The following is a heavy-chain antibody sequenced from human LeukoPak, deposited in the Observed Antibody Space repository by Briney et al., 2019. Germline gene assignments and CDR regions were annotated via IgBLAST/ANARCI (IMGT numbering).Heavy chain of an antibody. Sequence: ASVKVSCKASGYTFTSYDINWVRQATGQGLEWMGWMNPNSGNTGYAQKFQGRVTITRNTSISTAYMELSRLRSDDTAVYYCARRASPMFNFDYWGQGTLVTVSS. J-gene: IGHJ4*02. CDR2: MNPNSGNT. CDR3: ARRASPMFNFDY. V-gene: IGHV1-8*03. CDR1: GYTFTSYD. D-gene: IGHD3-10*02.